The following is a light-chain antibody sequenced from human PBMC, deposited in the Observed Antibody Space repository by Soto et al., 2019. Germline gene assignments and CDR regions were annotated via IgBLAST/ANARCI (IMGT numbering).Light chain of an antibody. V-gene: IGKV1-13*02. J-gene: IGKJ4*01. CDR3: LLFNTYPQA. Sequence: AIQLTQSPSSLSASIGDRVTITCRARQGIGSALAWYQQAPGKPPKPLIFDASTLENGVPSRFSGGGSGTDFTLTISSLQPEDFATYYCLLFNTYPQAFGGGTKVDIK. CDR1: QGIGSA. CDR2: DAS.